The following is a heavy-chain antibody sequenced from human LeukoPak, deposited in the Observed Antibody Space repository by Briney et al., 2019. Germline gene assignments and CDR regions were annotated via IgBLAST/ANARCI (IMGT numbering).Heavy chain of an antibody. Sequence: GGSLRLSCAASGFTFSSYAMRWVRQAPGKGLEWVSAISGSGGSTYYADSVKGRFSISRDNSKNTLYLQMNSLRAEDTAVYYCAKFLPTHIVVANYYFDYWGQGTLVTVSS. CDR1: GFTFSSYA. CDR3: AKFLPTHIVVANYYFDY. V-gene: IGHV3-23*01. J-gene: IGHJ4*02. D-gene: IGHD2-21*01. CDR2: ISGSGGST.